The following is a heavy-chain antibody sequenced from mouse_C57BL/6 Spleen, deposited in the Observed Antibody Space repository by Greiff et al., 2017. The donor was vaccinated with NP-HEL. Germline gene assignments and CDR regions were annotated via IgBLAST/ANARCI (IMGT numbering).Heavy chain of an antibody. V-gene: IGHV1-11*01. D-gene: IGHD3-2*02. CDR2: IYPESGET. CDR1: GYTFTDLI. Sequence: VQLQQSGAELASPGASVPLSCKASGYTFTDLIMNWLKKRPGQGLEWIGRIYPESGETNYNQKFMGKATFSVDRSSSTVYMVLNSLTSEDPAVYYCGGDSSGSGAMDYWGQGTSVTVSS. J-gene: IGHJ4*01. CDR3: GGDSSGSGAMDY.